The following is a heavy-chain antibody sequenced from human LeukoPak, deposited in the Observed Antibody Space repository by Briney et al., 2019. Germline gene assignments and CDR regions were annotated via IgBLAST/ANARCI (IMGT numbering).Heavy chain of an antibody. V-gene: IGHV4-39*01. D-gene: IGHD3-10*01. CDR3: ARVRGVINPIDY. CDR1: GGSISSSGYY. J-gene: IGHJ4*02. CDR2: IYYSGST. Sequence: SETLSLTCTVSGGSISSSGYYWGWIRQPPGKGLEWIGSIYYSGSTYYNPSLKSRVTISVDTSKNQFSLKLSSVTAADTAVYYCARVRGVINPIDYWGQGTLVTVSS.